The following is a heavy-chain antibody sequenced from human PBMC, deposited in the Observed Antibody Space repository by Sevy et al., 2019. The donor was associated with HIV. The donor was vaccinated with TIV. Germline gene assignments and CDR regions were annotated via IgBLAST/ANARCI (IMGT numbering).Heavy chain of an antibody. D-gene: IGHD1-26*01. V-gene: IGHV4-4*07. CDR1: GGSISSYY. CDR3: ARGPYSGSYFFDY. J-gene: IGHJ4*02. CDR2: VYSSGST. Sequence: SETLSLTCTVSGGSISSYYWSWIRQPAGKGLEWIGRVYSSGSTNYNPSLQSRVTLSIDTSKNQSSLKLTSVTAADTAVYYCARGPYSGSYFFDYWGQGTLVTVSS.